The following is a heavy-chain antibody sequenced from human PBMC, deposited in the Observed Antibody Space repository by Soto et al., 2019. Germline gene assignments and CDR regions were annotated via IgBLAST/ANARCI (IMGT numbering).Heavy chain of an antibody. CDR2: ISGTSNTI. Sequence: QPGGSLRLSCAASGFTFSSYSMNWVRQAPGKGLEWVSYISGTSNTIYYADSVKGRFTISRDNANNSLYLQMNSLRDEDTALYFCARYSSGQQTQNGMDVWGQGTTVTVSS. V-gene: IGHV3-48*02. D-gene: IGHD3-22*01. CDR1: GFTFSSYS. J-gene: IGHJ6*02. CDR3: ARYSSGQQTQNGMDV.